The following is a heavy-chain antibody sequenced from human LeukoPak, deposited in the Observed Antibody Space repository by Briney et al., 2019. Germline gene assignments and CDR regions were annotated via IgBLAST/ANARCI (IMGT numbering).Heavy chain of an antibody. V-gene: IGHV4-61*01. Sequence: SETLSLTCTVSGGSVSSGSYYWSWIRQRPGRGLEWIGYIYYSGSTNYNPSLKSRVTISVDTSKNQFSLKLSSVTAADTAVYYCARDRCSSTSCYENWFDPWGQGTLVTVSS. CDR3: ARDRCSSTSCYENWFDP. D-gene: IGHD2-2*01. CDR1: GGSVSSGSYY. J-gene: IGHJ5*02. CDR2: IYYSGST.